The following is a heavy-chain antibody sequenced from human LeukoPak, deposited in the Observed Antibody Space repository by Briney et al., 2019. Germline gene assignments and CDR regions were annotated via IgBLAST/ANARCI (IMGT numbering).Heavy chain of an antibody. CDR1: GGSFSGYS. CDR3: ARLHYDYVWGSYRYPLSNWFDP. CDR2: INHSGST. V-gene: IGHV4-34*01. J-gene: IGHJ5*02. Sequence: PSETLSLTCAAYGGSFSGYSWSWIRQPPGKGLEWIVEINHSGSTKNNPSLKSRVTISVDTSKNQFSLKLTSVTAADTAVYYCARLHYDYVWGSYRYPLSNWFDPWGQGTLVTVSS. D-gene: IGHD3-16*02.